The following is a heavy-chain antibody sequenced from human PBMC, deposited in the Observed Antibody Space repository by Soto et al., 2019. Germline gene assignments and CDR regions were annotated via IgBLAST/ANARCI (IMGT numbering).Heavy chain of an antibody. CDR3: AHKWGVGAIFDY. CDR1: GFSLSTSGVG. J-gene: IGHJ4*02. D-gene: IGHD1-26*01. CDR2: IYWDDDK. Sequence: ESGPTLVNPTQTLTLTCTLSGFSLSTSGVGVGWIRQPPGKALEWLALIYWDDDKRYSPSLRSRLTITKDTSKNQVVLTMTNMDPVDTATYYCAHKWGVGAIFDYWGQGTLVTVSS. V-gene: IGHV2-5*02.